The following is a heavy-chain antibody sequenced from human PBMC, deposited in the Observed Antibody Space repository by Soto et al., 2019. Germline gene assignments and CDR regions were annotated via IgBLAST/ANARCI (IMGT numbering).Heavy chain of an antibody. CDR2: ISYDGSNK. D-gene: IGHD3-22*01. Sequence: GGSLRLSCAASGFTFSSYGMHWVRQAPGKGLEWVAVISYDGSNKYYADSVKGRFTISRDNSKNTLYLQMNSLRAEDTAVYYCTTEEGEGDSSGPGAFDIWGQGTMVTVSS. V-gene: IGHV3-30*03. CDR3: TTEEGEGDSSGPGAFDI. J-gene: IGHJ3*02. CDR1: GFTFSSYG.